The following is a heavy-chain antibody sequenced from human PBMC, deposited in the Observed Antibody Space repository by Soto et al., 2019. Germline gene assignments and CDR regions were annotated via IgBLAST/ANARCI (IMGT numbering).Heavy chain of an antibody. CDR3: ARVESKTHGNWFDP. V-gene: IGHV4-30-4*01. CDR1: GGSISSGDYY. J-gene: IGHJ5*02. Sequence: QVQLQESGPGLVKPSQTLALTCTVSGGSISSGDYYWSWIRQPPGKGLEWIGYIYYSGSTYYNPSLKSRVTISVDTSKNQFSLKLSSVTAADTALYYCARVESKTHGNWFDPWGQGTLVTVSS. CDR2: IYYSGST.